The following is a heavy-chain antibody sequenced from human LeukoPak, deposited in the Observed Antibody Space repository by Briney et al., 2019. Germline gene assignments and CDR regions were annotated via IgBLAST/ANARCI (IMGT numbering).Heavy chain of an antibody. CDR2: IKPDGSDS. J-gene: IGHJ4*02. CDR1: GFTFSAFW. D-gene: IGHD4-17*01. V-gene: IGHV3-7*01. CDR3: ARLFGGVTTFGY. Sequence: GGSLRLSCAASGFTFSAFWMSWVRQGPGKGLEWVASIKPDGSDSHHVDSVMGRFTISRDNAKNLLYLQMNSLSAEDTAVYYCARLFGGVTTFGYWGQGALVTVSS.